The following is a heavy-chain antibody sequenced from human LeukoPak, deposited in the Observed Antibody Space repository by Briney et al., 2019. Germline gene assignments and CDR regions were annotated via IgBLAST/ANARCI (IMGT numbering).Heavy chain of an antibody. D-gene: IGHD3-22*01. CDR2: ISYDGSNK. CDR3: GRAVRPPGYGSGCYLTGLFALDY. Sequence: GGSLRLSCAASGFTFSSYAMHWVRQAPGKGLEWVAVISYDGSNKYYADSVKGRFTISRDNSKNTLYLQMNSLRAEDTAVYYCGRAVRPPGYGSGCYLTGLFALDYGGQGTLVTVS. CDR1: GFTFSSYA. V-gene: IGHV3-30*04. J-gene: IGHJ4*02.